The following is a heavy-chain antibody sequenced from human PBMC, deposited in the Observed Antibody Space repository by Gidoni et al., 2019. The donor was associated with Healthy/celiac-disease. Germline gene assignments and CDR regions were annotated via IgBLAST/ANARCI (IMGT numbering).Heavy chain of an antibody. V-gene: IGHV4-39*01. J-gene: IGHJ4*02. CDR3: ARRVYGPYYFDY. Sequence: QLQLQESGPGLVKPSETLSLTCTVSVCSISSSSYYWGWIRQPPGKGLEWIGSIYYSGSTYYNPSLKSRVTISVDTSKNQFSLKLSSVTAADTAVYYCARRVYGPYYFDYWGQGTLVTVSS. CDR1: VCSISSSSYY. CDR2: IYYSGST. D-gene: IGHD3-16*01.